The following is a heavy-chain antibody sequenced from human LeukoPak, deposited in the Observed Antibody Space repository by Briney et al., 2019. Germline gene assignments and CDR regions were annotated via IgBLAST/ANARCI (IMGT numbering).Heavy chain of an antibody. J-gene: IGHJ4*02. Sequence: GGSLRLSCAASGFTFSSYGMHWVRQAPGKGLEWVAFIRHDGSNRYHAASVKGRFTISRDNSKNTLYLQMNSLRAEDTAVYYCAKELIGFATLDYWGQGTLVTVSS. CDR1: GFTFSSYG. CDR3: AKELIGFATLDY. D-gene: IGHD3-10*01. CDR2: IRHDGSNR. V-gene: IGHV3-30*02.